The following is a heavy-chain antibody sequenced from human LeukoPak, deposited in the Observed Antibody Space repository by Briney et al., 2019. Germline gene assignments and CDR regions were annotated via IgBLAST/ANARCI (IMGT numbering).Heavy chain of an antibody. V-gene: IGHV4-59*08. Sequence: APETLSLTCTVSGGSISSYYWSWIRQPPGKGLEWIGYIYYSGSTNYNPSLKSRVTISVDTSKNQFSLKLSSVTAADTAVYYCARNVKDAFDIWGQGTMVTVSS. CDR1: GGSISSYY. CDR2: IYYSGST. CDR3: ARNVKDAFDI. J-gene: IGHJ3*02.